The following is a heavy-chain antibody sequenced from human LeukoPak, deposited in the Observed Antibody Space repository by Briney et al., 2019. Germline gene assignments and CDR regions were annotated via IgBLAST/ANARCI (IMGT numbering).Heavy chain of an antibody. CDR3: AASTYYDFPFDY. D-gene: IGHD3-3*01. CDR2: VFHTGRT. CDR1: GDSISNYY. Sequence: SETLSLTCTVSGDSISNYYWSWVRQSPGKGLEWIGYVFHTGRTNYNPSLKSRVTISVDTSKNQFSLRLTSVTATDTAVYFCAASTYYDFPFDYWGQGTLVTVSS. V-gene: IGHV4-59*08. J-gene: IGHJ4*02.